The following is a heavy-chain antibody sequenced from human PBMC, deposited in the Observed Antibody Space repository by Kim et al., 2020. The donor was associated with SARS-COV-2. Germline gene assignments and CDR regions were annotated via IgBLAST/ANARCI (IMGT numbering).Heavy chain of an antibody. Sequence: SETLSLTCTVSGGSISSYYWSWIRQPAGKGLEWIGRIYTSGSTNYNPSLKSRVTMSVDTSKNQFSLKLSSVTAADTAVYYCARESHYGSGSYYNGVFGGYYYGMDVWGQGTTVTVSS. D-gene: IGHD3-10*01. J-gene: IGHJ6*02. CDR1: GGSISSYY. CDR2: IYTSGST. V-gene: IGHV4-4*07. CDR3: ARESHYGSGSYYNGVFGGYYYGMDV.